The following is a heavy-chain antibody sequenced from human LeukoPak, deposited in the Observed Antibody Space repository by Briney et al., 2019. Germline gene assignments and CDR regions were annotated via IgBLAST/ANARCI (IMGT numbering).Heavy chain of an antibody. CDR1: GFTFSSYS. D-gene: IGHD3-3*01. CDR3: ARSLRDDFWSGYPRYNWFDP. J-gene: IGHJ5*02. CDR2: ISSSSSTI. V-gene: IGHV3-48*01. Sequence: GGSLRLSCAASGFTFSSYSMNWVRQAPGKGLEWVSYISSSSSTIYYADSVKGRFTISRDNAKNSLYLQMNSLRAEDTAVYYCARSLRDDFWSGYPRYNWFDPWGQGTLVTVSS.